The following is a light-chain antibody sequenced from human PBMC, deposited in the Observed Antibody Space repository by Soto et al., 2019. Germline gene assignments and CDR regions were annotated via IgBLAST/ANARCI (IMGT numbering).Light chain of an antibody. V-gene: IGKV1-5*03. CDR2: EAS. CDR3: QHYNVYPWT. Sequence: SPLAASVGDTITRTCRASQTISRWLAWYQQKPGKAPKLLIYEASSLQGGVPSRFSGSGSGTEITLSSSIVLPDDFASYYSQHYNVYPWTFGQGTKVDI. CDR1: QTISRW. J-gene: IGKJ1*01.